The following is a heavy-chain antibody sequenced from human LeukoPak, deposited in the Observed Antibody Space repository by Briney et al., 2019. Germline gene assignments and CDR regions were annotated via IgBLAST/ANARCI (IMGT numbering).Heavy chain of an antibody. J-gene: IGHJ5*02. CDR2: ITGSHGRT. V-gene: IGHV3-23*01. D-gene: IGHD4-17*01. CDR3: TKDPNGDYVGAFDP. Sequence: GGSLRLSCAASGFTFSSYAMSWVRQAPGKGLEWVSSITGSHGRTYNTDSVKGRFTISRDNSQNTLYLQMNSLTAEDTAVYYCTKDPNGDYVGAFDPWGQGTLVTVSS. CDR1: GFTFSSYA.